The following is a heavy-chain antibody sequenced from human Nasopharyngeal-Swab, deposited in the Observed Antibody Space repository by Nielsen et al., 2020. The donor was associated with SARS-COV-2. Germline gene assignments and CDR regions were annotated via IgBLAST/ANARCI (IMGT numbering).Heavy chain of an antibody. Sequence: SETLSLTCAVYGGSFSGYYWRWIRQPPGKGLEWIGEINHSGSTNNNPSLKNRVTISVDTSKNQFSLKLSSVTAADTAVYYCARGFHIRYCSSTSCLYYYYYGMDVWGQGTTVTVSS. CDR3: ARGFHIRYCSSTSCLYYYYYGMDV. D-gene: IGHD2-2*01. J-gene: IGHJ6*02. V-gene: IGHV4-34*01. CDR2: INHSGST. CDR1: GGSFSGYY.